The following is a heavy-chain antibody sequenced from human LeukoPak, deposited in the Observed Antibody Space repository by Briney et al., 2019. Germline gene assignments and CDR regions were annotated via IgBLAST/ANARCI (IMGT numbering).Heavy chain of an antibody. D-gene: IGHD2-2*01. CDR1: GFTFSSYG. J-gene: IGHJ4*02. CDR3: AKDSSTSCRSFDY. Sequence: GGSLRLSCAASGFTFSSYGMHWVRQAPGKGLEWVAVISYDGSNKYYADSVKGRFTISRDNSKNTLYLQMNSLRAEDTAVYYCAKDSSTSCRSFDYWGQGTLVTVSS. V-gene: IGHV3-30*18. CDR2: ISYDGSNK.